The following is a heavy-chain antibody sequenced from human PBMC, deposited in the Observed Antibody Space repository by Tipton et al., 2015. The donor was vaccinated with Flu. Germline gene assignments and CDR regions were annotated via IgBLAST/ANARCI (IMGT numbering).Heavy chain of an antibody. V-gene: IGHV3-21*01. CDR1: GFTFSSYS. CDR3: ARAPTPAAIFFYYYGMGV. D-gene: IGHD2-2*01. Sequence: SLRLSCAASGFTFSSYSMNWVRQAPGKGLEWVSSISSSSSYIYYADSVKGRFTISRDNAKNSLYLQMNSLRAEDTAVYYCARAPTPAAIFFYYYGMGVWGQGTTVTVSS. J-gene: IGHJ6*02. CDR2: ISSSSSYI.